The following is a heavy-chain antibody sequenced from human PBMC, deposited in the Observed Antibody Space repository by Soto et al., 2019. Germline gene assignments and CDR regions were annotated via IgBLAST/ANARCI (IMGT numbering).Heavy chain of an antibody. V-gene: IGHV1-8*01. CDR3: ARGGLGIWGSYRADAFDI. CDR2: MNPNSGNT. Sequence: ASVKVSCKASGYTFTSYDINWVRQATGQGLEWMGWMNPNSGNTGYAQKFQGRVTMTRNTSISTAYMELSSLRSEDTAVYYCARGGLGIWGSYRADAFDIWGQGTMVTVSS. CDR1: GYTFTSYD. D-gene: IGHD3-16*02. J-gene: IGHJ3*02.